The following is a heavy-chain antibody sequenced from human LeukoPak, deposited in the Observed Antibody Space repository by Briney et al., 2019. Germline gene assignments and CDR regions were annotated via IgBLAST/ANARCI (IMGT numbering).Heavy chain of an antibody. D-gene: IGHD3-22*01. CDR2: ISGSGGST. Sequence: PGGSLRLSCAASRFTFSKYWMHWVRQAPGKGLLWVSAISGSGGSTYYADSVKGRFTISRDNSKNTLYLQMNSLRAEDTAVYYCAKNGVSYYDSSGYYEPFDYWGQGTLVTVSS. CDR1: RFTFSKYW. V-gene: IGHV3-23*01. J-gene: IGHJ4*02. CDR3: AKNGVSYYDSSGYYEPFDY.